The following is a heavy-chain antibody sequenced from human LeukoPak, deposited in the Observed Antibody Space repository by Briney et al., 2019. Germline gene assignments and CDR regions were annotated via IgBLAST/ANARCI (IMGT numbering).Heavy chain of an antibody. J-gene: IGHJ3*02. CDR2: IIPIFGTA. CDR3: ASQNPAAVAFDI. CDR1: GGTFSSYA. V-gene: IGHV1-69*01. D-gene: IGHD2-15*01. Sequence: WASVKVSCKASGGTFSSYAISWVRQAPGQGLEGMGGIIPIFGTANYAQKFQGRVTITADESTSTAYMELSSLRSEDTAVYYCASQNPAAVAFDIWGQGTMVTVSS.